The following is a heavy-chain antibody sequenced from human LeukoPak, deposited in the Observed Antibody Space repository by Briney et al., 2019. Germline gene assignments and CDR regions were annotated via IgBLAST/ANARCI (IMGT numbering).Heavy chain of an antibody. CDR1: GGSISSYY. CDR2: IYTSGST. D-gene: IGHD3-9*01. Sequence: PSETLSLTCTVSGGSISSYYWSWIRQPAGKGLEWIGRIYTSGSTNYNPSLKSRVTMSVDTSKNQFSLKLSSVTAADTAAYYCAREENILTGYYPPNFDYWGQGTLVTVSS. V-gene: IGHV4-4*07. CDR3: AREENILTGYYPPNFDY. J-gene: IGHJ4*02.